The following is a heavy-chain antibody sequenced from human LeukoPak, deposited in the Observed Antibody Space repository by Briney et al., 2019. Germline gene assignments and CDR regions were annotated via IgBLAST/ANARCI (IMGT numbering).Heavy chain of an antibody. CDR1: GGSISSSSYY. CDR3: ARHGRGYGGNVVDY. Sequence: PSETLSLTCTVSGGSISSSSYYWGWIRQPPGKGLEWIGSIYYSGSTYYNPSLKSRVTISVDTSKNQFSLKLNSVTAADTAVYYCARHGRGYGGNVVDYWGQGTLVIVSS. D-gene: IGHD5-12*01. CDR2: IYYSGST. V-gene: IGHV4-39*01. J-gene: IGHJ4*02.